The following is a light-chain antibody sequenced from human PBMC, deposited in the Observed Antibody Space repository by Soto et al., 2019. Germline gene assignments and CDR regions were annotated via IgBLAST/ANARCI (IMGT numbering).Light chain of an antibody. Sequence: EIVLTQSPDTLSLSPGERATLSCRASQSVSSSFIAWYHQKPGQAPRLLIYRASSRATGIPDRFTGSGSGTDFTLTISRLEPEDFAVYYCQQYESSPLTFGGGTKVEIK. CDR3: QQYESSPLT. CDR2: RAS. J-gene: IGKJ4*01. V-gene: IGKV3-20*01. CDR1: QSVSSSF.